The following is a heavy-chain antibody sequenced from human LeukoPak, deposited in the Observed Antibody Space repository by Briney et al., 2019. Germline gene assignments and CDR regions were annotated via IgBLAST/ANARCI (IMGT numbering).Heavy chain of an antibody. D-gene: IGHD3-22*01. CDR1: GGSMRGYY. V-gene: IGHV4-59*08. Sequence: SETLSLTCTVSGGSMRGYYWSWIRQPPGKGLEWIGYIYYSGSSDYNPSLKRRITMSVDTPNNQFSLNLTSVTAADTAVYYCAGVSSGYYYGMDVWGQGATVTVSS. CDR3: AGVSSGYYYGMDV. J-gene: IGHJ6*02. CDR2: IYYSGSS.